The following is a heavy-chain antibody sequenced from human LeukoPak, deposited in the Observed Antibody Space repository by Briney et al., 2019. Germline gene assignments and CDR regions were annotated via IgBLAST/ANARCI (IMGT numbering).Heavy chain of an antibody. D-gene: IGHD7-27*01. J-gene: IGHJ4*02. CDR1: GFTFSSYT. CDR3: AKDGGLWVSAHWGDS. Sequence: GGSPRLSCAASGFTFSSYTMSWVRQAPGKGLEWVSTITTSDGNTYYADSVKGRFTVSRDNSKNTLFLQMNSLRAEDTAVYYCAKDGGLWVSAHWGDSWGRGTLVTVSS. CDR2: ITTSDGNT. V-gene: IGHV3-23*01.